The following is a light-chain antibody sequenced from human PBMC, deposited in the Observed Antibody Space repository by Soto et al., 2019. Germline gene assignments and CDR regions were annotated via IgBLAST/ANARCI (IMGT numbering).Light chain of an antibody. Sequence: EIVLTQSPGTLSLSPGERATLSCRASQSVSNNYLAWYQQKPGQAPRLLIYGASNRATGIPDRFSGSGSGTDFTLTISSLQSEDFAIYYCQQYNYWPRTFGQGTKV. CDR1: QSVSNNY. CDR3: QQYNYWPRT. V-gene: IGKV3-20*01. J-gene: IGKJ1*01. CDR2: GAS.